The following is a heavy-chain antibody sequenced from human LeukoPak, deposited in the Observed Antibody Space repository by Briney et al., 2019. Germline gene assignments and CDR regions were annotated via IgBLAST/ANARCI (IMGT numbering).Heavy chain of an antibody. D-gene: IGHD4-11*01. CDR3: ASSYYTNLSAPFDY. J-gene: IGHJ4*02. CDR2: IYYSGST. Sequence: SETLSLTCTVSGGSISSCYWSWIRQPPGKGLEWIGYIYYSGSTNYNPSLKSRVTISVDTSKNQFSLKLSSVTAADTAVYYCASSYYTNLSAPFDYWGQGTLVTVSS. CDR1: GGSISSCY. V-gene: IGHV4-59*01.